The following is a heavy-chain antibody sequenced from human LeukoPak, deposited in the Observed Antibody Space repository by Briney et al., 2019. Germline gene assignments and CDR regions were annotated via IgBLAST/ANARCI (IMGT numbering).Heavy chain of an antibody. CDR2: IYYSGST. CDR1: GGSISSYY. Sequence: SETLSLTCTVSGGSISSYYWSWIRQPPGKGLEWIGYIYYSGSTNYNPSLKSRVTISVDTSKNQFSLKLSSVTAADTAVYYCARKWADGITRGAFDIWGQGTMVTVSS. V-gene: IGHV4-59*12. D-gene: IGHD1-14*01. J-gene: IGHJ3*02. CDR3: ARKWADGITRGAFDI.